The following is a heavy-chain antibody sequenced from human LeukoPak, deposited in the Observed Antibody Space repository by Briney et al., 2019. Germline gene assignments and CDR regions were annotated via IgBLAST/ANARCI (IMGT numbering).Heavy chain of an antibody. Sequence: GGSLRLSCAASGFTFGDYAMSWVRQAPGKGLEGVGFIRSKAYGGTTEYAASVKGRFTISRDDSKSIAYLQMNSLKTEDTAVYSCTRVQFQRITMVRGPPGWFDPWGQGTLVTLSS. D-gene: IGHD3-10*01. CDR2: IRSKAYGGTT. CDR3: TRVQFQRITMVRGPPGWFDP. CDR1: GFTFGDYA. V-gene: IGHV3-49*04. J-gene: IGHJ5*02.